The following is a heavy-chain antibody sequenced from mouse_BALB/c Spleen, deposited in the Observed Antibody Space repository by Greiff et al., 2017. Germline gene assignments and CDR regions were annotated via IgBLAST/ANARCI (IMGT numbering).Heavy chain of an antibody. CDR3: ARDGFTTVSYWYFDV. Sequence: VKVVESGPGLVAPSQSLSITCTVSGFSLTSYGVHWVRQPPGKGLEWLGVIWAGGSTNYNSALMSRLSISKDNSKSQVFLKMNSLQTDDTAMYYCARDGFTTVSYWYFDVWGAGTTVTVSS. D-gene: IGHD1-1*01. J-gene: IGHJ1*01. CDR2: IWAGGST. CDR1: GFSLTSYG. V-gene: IGHV2-9*02.